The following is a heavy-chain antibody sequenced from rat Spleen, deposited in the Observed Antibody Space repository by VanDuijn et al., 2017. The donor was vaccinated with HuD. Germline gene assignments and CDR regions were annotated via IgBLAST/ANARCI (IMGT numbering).Heavy chain of an antibody. CDR2: ISYDGGST. CDR3: AREADIPFHYFDY. D-gene: IGHD2-3*01. CDR1: GFTFSNYG. J-gene: IGHJ2*01. V-gene: IGHV5-29*01. Sequence: EVQLVESGGGSVQPGRSLKLSCAASGFTFSNYGMAWVRQAPKKGLEWVAYISYDGGSTYYRDSVKGRFTISRDNAKSTLYLQMDSLRSEDTATCYCAREADIPFHYFDYWGQGVMVTVSS.